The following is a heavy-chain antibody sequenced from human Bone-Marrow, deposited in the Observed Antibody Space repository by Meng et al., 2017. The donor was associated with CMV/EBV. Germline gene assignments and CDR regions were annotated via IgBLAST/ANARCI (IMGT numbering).Heavy chain of an antibody. V-gene: IGHV3-7*01. CDR1: GFTFSSYW. CDR2: IKQDGSEK. Sequence: GESLKISCVASGFTFSSYWMSWVRQAPGKGLEWVANIKQDGSEKYYVDSVKGRFTISRDNAKNSLYLQMNSLRAEDTAVYYCARESLDYYATSGYPPWYYGMDVWGQGTTVTVSS. J-gene: IGHJ6*02. CDR3: ARESLDYYATSGYPPWYYGMDV. D-gene: IGHD3-22*01.